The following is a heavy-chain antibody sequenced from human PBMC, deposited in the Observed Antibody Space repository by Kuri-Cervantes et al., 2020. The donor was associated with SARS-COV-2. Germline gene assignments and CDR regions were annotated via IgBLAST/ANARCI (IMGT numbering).Heavy chain of an antibody. CDR3: ARRLGSYYAFDI. CDR2: ISYDGSNK. J-gene: IGHJ3*02. V-gene: IGHV3-30-3*01. D-gene: IGHD1-26*01. CDR1: GFLFSASA. Sequence: GESLKISCEVSGFLFSASAIHWVRQAPGKGLEWVAVISYDGSNKYYADSVKGRFTISRDNSKNTLYLQMNSLRAEDTAVYYCARRLGSYYAFDIWGQGTMVTVSS.